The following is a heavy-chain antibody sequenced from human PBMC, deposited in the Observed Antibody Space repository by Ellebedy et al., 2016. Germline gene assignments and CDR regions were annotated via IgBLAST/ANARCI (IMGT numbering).Heavy chain of an antibody. Sequence: GGSLRLSCAASGFTLNNYAMTWIRQVAGEGLEWVSAITGDTGTTYYADSVKGRFTIFRDNSRNTLYLQMTSLRVEDTALYYCVKGASSGSWVTMEYWGQGALVTVSS. CDR2: ITGDTGTT. CDR3: VKGASSGSWVTMEY. CDR1: GFTLNNYA. D-gene: IGHD6-13*01. J-gene: IGHJ4*02. V-gene: IGHV3-23*01.